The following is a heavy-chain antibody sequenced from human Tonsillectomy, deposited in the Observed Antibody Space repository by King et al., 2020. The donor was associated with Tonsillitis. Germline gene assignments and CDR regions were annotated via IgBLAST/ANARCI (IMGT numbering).Heavy chain of an antibody. Sequence: VQLVESGGGVVQPGRSLRLSCAASGFTFSSYGMHWVRQAPGKGLEWVAVISYDGSNKYYADSVKGRFTISRDNSKNTLYLQMNSLRAKDTAVYYCAKYLVEYCGGDCYSPFDYWGQGTLVTVSS. CDR3: AKYLVEYCGGDCYSPFDY. CDR1: GFTFSSYG. CDR2: ISYDGSNK. V-gene: IGHV3-30*18. J-gene: IGHJ4*02. D-gene: IGHD2-21*02.